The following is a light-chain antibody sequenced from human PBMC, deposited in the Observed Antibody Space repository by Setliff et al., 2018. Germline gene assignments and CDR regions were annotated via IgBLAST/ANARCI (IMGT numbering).Light chain of an antibody. J-gene: IGLJ1*01. V-gene: IGLV2-8*01. CDR3: SSYAGSNNYV. Sequence: QSALTQPPSASGSPGQSVTISCTGTSSDVGGYNYVSWYQQHPGKAPKLMIYEVSKWPSGVPDRFSGSKSGNTASLTVSGLQAEDEADYYCSSYAGSNNYVFGTGIKVTV. CDR2: EVS. CDR1: SSDVGGYNY.